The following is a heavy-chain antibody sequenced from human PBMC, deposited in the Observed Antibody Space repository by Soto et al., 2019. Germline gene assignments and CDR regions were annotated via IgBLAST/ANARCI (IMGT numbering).Heavy chain of an antibody. CDR3: AKPLGYCSSTSCYVYYDY. CDR1: GFTFSSYA. D-gene: IGHD2-2*01. Sequence: GGSLRLSCAASGFTFSSYAMSWVRQAPGKGLEWVSAISGSGGSTYYADSVKGRFTISRDNSKNTLYLQMNSLRAEDTAVYYCAKPLGYCSSTSCYVYYDYWGQGTLVTVSS. J-gene: IGHJ4*02. CDR2: ISGSGGST. V-gene: IGHV3-23*01.